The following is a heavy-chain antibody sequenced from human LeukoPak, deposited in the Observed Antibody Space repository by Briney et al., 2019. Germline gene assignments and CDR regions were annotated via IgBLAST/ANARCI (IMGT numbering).Heavy chain of an antibody. V-gene: IGHV1-2*02. Sequence: ASVKVSCKASGYTFTGYYMHWVRQAPGQGLEWMGWINPNSGGTNYAQKFQGRVTMTRDTSISTAYMELSRLRSDATAVYYCAXXXXXXXXXXXDSSGYYFAFDIWGQGTMVTVSS. J-gene: IGHJ3*02. CDR1: GYTFTGYY. D-gene: IGHD3-22*01. CDR3: AXXXXXXXXXXXDSSGYYFAFDI. CDR2: INPNSGGT.